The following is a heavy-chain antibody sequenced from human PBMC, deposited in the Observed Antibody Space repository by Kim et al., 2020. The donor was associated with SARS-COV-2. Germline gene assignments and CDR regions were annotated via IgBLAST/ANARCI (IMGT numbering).Heavy chain of an antibody. CDR2: INHSGST. Sequence: SETLSLTCAVYGGSFSGYYWSWIRQPPGKGLEWIGEINHSGSTNYNPSLKSRVTISVDTSKNQFSLKLSSVTAADTAVYYCARGRGYSYSWYFDLWGRGT. CDR3: ARGRGYSYSWYFDL. V-gene: IGHV4-34*01. D-gene: IGHD5-18*01. J-gene: IGHJ2*01. CDR1: GGSFSGYY.